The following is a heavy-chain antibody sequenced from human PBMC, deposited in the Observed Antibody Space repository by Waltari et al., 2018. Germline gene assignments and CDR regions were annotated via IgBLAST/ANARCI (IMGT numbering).Heavy chain of an antibody. CDR3: ARDMYGGTAY. Sequence: EVQLVESGGGLVQPGGSLRLSCAASGFTFSTYWMSWVRQAPGKGLEWVANIKQDGSEKYDVDSVKGRFTISRDNAKNSLYLQMNSLKTEDTAIYYCARDMYGGTAYWGQGALVTVSS. J-gene: IGHJ4*02. V-gene: IGHV3-7*01. CDR1: GFTFSTYW. D-gene: IGHD1-1*01. CDR2: IKQDGSEK.